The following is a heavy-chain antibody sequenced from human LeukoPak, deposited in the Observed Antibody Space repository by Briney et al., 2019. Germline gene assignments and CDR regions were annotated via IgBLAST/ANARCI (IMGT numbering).Heavy chain of an antibody. D-gene: IGHD5-24*01. CDR1: GFTFSVYA. J-gene: IGHJ4*02. CDR3: ARDRSDGYNYGDY. Sequence: GGSLRLSRAASGFTFSVYAMHWVRQAPGTGLEWVAVTSYDGSDKYYADSVKGRFTISRDNSKNTLYLQMSSLRAEDTAVYYCARDRSDGYNYGDYWGQGTLVTVSS. V-gene: IGHV3-30*04. CDR2: TSYDGSDK.